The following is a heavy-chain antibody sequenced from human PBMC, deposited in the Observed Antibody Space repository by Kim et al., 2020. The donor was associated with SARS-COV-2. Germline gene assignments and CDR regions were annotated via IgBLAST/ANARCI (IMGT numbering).Heavy chain of an antibody. CDR1: GFTFSGSA. CDR3: TRPYCSSTSCPTDY. CDR2: IRSKANSYAT. V-gene: IGHV3-73*01. J-gene: IGHJ4*02. D-gene: IGHD2-2*01. Sequence: GGSLRLSCAASGFTFSGSAMHWVRQASGKGLEWVGRIRSKANSYATAYAASVKGRFTISRDDSKNTAYLQMNSLKTEDTAVYYCTRPYCSSTSCPTDYWGQGTLVTVSS.